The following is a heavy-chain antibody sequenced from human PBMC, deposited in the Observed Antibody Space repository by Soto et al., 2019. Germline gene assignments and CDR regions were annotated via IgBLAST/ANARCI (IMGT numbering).Heavy chain of an antibody. Sequence: QVQLQESGPGLVKPSETLSLTCTVSGGSISSYYWSWIRQPPGKGLEWIGYIYYSGSTNYNPSLKRRVTISVDTSKNQFSLKLSSVTAADTAVYYCARGYGYCSSTSCYYYYGMDVWGQGTTVTVSS. CDR2: IYYSGST. V-gene: IGHV4-59*01. D-gene: IGHD2-2*03. CDR3: ARGYGYCSSTSCYYYYGMDV. J-gene: IGHJ6*02. CDR1: GGSISSYY.